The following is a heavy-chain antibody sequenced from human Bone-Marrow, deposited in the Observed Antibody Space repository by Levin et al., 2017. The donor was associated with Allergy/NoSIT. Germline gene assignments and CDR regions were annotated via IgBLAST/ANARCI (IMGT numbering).Heavy chain of an antibody. J-gene: IGHJ5*02. CDR2: ISSDGSNK. D-gene: IGHD3-22*01. CDR3: ARDYFDSSNWFDP. CDR1: GFTFGDYA. V-gene: IGHV3-30-3*01. Sequence: GESLKISCAASGFTFGDYAMHWVRQAPGKGLEWVAIISSDGSNKHYADSVKGRFTISRDNSKNTLYLQMNSLRAEDTAVYYCARDYFDSSNWFDPWGQGTLVTVSS.